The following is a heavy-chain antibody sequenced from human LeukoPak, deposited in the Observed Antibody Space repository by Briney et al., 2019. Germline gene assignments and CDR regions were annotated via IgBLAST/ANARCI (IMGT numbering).Heavy chain of an antibody. Sequence: SETLSLTCTVSGGSVSSYYWNWIRQPPGKGLEWIGYIYYSGTTNYNPSLKSRVTISVDTSKNQFSLKLSSVTAADTAVYYCARGRSHYYDSSGYYYRPPDYWGQGTLVIVSS. D-gene: IGHD3-22*01. J-gene: IGHJ4*02. CDR3: ARGRSHYYDSSGYYYRPPDY. V-gene: IGHV4-59*02. CDR1: GGSVSSYY. CDR2: IYYSGTT.